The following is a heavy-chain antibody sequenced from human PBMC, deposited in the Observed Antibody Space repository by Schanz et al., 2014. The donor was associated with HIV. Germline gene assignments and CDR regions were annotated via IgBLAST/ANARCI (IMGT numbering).Heavy chain of an antibody. D-gene: IGHD3-16*01. CDR1: GFTFITYG. CDR3: AKDAGGAMDV. Sequence: QVQLVESGGGVVQPGRSLRLSCAASGFTFITYGMHWVRQAPGKGLEWVAGISYDGSNKYYADSVKGRFTISRDSFNNTLYLHMSSLRAEDTAVYFCAKDAGGAMDVWGQGTTVTVSS. J-gene: IGHJ6*02. V-gene: IGHV3-30*18. CDR2: ISYDGSNK.